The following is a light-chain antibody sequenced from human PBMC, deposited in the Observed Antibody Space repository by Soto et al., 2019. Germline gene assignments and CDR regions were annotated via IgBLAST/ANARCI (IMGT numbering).Light chain of an antibody. J-gene: IGKJ1*01. V-gene: IGKV1-5*01. CDR3: KQYETFSGT. CDR1: QSVSGW. CDR2: DAS. Sequence: DIQITQSPSTLSASVGDTVTVTCRASQSVSGWLAWYQQKPGEAPKLLIYDASALPRGVPSRFSGCGSGTKFTLTIASLQTDDFATYYCKQYETFSGTFGTGTKGDIK.